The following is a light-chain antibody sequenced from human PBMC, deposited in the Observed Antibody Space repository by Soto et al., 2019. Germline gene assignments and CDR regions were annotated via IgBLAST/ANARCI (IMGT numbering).Light chain of an antibody. CDR1: SNL. CDR2: DGS. CDR3: CSYATSCL. Sequence: QSALSQPASVSGSPGQSITISCTGTSNLVSWYQHHPGKAPKLIIYDGSKRPSGVSNRFSGSKSGNTASLTISGLQAEDEGDYYCCSYATSCLFGGGTKVTVL. J-gene: IGLJ2*01. V-gene: IGLV2-23*01.